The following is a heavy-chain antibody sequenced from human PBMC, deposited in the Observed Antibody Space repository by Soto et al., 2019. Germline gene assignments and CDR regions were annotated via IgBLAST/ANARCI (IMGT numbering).Heavy chain of an antibody. J-gene: IGHJ4*02. CDR2: IWYDGSNK. V-gene: IGHV3-33*01. CDR1: GFTFSSYG. CDR3: ARDHYGDHYFDY. Sequence: GGSLRLSCAASGFTFSSYGMHWVRQAPGKGLEWVAVIWYDGSNKYYADSVKGRFTISRDNSKNTLYLQMNSLRAEDTAVYYCARDHYGDHYFDYWGQGTLVTVSS. D-gene: IGHD4-17*01.